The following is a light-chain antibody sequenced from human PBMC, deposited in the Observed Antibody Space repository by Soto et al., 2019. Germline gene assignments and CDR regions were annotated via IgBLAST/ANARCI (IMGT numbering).Light chain of an antibody. V-gene: IGKV1-33*01. CDR3: QQYENLPT. J-gene: IGKJ5*01. Sequence: DIQMTQSPSSLSASVGDRVTIACQASQNINNYLNWYQQKPGRAPKLLIYDASNLEAGVPSRFRGSGSGTDFTFTISRLHPEDIATYYCQQYENLPTFGQGTRLAXK. CDR2: DAS. CDR1: QNINNY.